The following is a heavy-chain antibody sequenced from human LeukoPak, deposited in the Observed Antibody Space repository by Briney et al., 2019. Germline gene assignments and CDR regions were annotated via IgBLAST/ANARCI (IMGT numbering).Heavy chain of an antibody. D-gene: IGHD6-13*01. Sequence: SETLSLTCAVSDGSISSSNWWSWVRPPPGKGLEWIGEIYHSGSTNYNPSLKSRVIISVDKSKNQFSLKLSSVTAADTAVYYCARDRAAAEDYYYYGMDVWGKGTTVTVSS. J-gene: IGHJ6*04. CDR3: ARDRAAAEDYYYYGMDV. CDR2: IYHSGST. CDR1: DGSISSSNW. V-gene: IGHV4-4*02.